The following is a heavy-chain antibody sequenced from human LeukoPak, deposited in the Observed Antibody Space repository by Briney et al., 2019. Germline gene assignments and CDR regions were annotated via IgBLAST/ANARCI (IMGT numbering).Heavy chain of an antibody. D-gene: IGHD3-9*01. CDR1: GGSISSSSYY. CDR2: IYYSGST. Sequence: SETLSLTCTVSGGSISSSSYYWGWIRQPPGKGLEWIGCIYYSGSTYYNPSLKSRVTISVDTSKNQFSLKLSSVTAADTAVYYCARPVYDILTGYPRGAFDIWGQGTMVTVSS. CDR3: ARPVYDILTGYPRGAFDI. V-gene: IGHV4-39*01. J-gene: IGHJ3*02.